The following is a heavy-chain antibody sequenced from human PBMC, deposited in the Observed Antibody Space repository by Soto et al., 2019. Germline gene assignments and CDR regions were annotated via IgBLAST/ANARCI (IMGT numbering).Heavy chain of an antibody. V-gene: IGHV4-4*02. D-gene: IGHD2-21*02. CDR3: AREIVTAGGNNYFDP. CDR2: VDHTGDT. CDR1: GGTVASSYW. J-gene: IGHJ5*02. Sequence: QVQLQESGPRLVKPSESLSLTCGVSGGTVASSYWWSWVRQSPGRGLEWFGNVDHTGDTNFNPSLQSRVTYSADKSNTQSSLRLTSVTAADTAVYFCAREIVTAGGNNYFDPWGPGTLVSVSS.